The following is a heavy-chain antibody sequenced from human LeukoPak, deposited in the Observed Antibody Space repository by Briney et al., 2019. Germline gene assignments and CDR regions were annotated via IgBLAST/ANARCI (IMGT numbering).Heavy chain of an antibody. V-gene: IGHV4-59*12. CDR2: VHYSGTT. J-gene: IGHJ4*02. D-gene: IGHD3-9*01. CDR1: GGSINSYY. Sequence: SETLSLTCTVSGGSINSYYWSWIRRPPGKGLKWVGYVHYSGTTNYNPSLKSRITISVDTSKNQFSLKLSSVTAADTAVYYCARSVLRYFDWLLPLPYFDYWGQGTLVTVSS. CDR3: ARSVLRYFDWLLPLPYFDY.